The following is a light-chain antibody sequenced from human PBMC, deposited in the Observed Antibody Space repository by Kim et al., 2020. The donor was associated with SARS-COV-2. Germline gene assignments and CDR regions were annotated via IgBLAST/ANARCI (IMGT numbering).Light chain of an antibody. CDR1: QSISSY. CDR2: AAA. Sequence: SVGDRVTITCRASQSISSYLNWYQQKPGKAPNLLIYAAASLQSGVPSRFSGSGSGTDFTLSISSLQPEDFATYYCQQSYSTPSITFGQGTRLEIK. J-gene: IGKJ5*01. V-gene: IGKV1-39*01. CDR3: QQSYSTPSIT.